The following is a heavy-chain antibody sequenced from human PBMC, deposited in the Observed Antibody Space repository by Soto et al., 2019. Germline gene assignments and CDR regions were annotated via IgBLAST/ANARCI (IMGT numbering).Heavy chain of an antibody. Sequence: QVQLVQSGAEVKNPGASVKLSCKTSGYTFTKYGVGWVRQAPEQALEWMGWISGPSGISNYAETVQGAITLTKHTSTRTASMELPSLRSDDTAVYYCAREMSGFGGDYDFWGQGAVVTVSS. CDR3: AREMSGFGGDYDF. D-gene: IGHD3-16*01. V-gene: IGHV1-18*01. J-gene: IGHJ4*02. CDR1: GYTFTKYG. CDR2: ISGPSGIS.